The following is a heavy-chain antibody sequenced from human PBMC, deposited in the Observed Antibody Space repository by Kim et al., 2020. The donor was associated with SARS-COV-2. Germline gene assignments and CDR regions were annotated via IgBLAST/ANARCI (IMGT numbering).Heavy chain of an antibody. CDR2: IIPIFGTA. D-gene: IGHD6-19*01. V-gene: IGHV1-69*13. CDR1: GGTFSSYA. CDR3: ARADLIAVAGTWEYWYFDL. J-gene: IGHJ2*01. Sequence: SVKVSCKASGGTFSSYAISWVRQAPGQGLEWMGGIIPIFGTANYAQKFQGRVTITADESTSTAYMELSSLRSEDTAVYYCARADLIAVAGTWEYWYFDLWGRGTLVTVSS.